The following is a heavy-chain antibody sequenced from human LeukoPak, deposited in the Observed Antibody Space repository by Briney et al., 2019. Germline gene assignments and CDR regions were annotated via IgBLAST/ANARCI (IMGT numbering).Heavy chain of an antibody. J-gene: IGHJ5*02. CDR3: ARDLNNWNPGWFDP. CDR1: GGTFSSYA. Sequence: ASVKVSCKASGGTFSSYAISWVRQAPGQGLEWMGRIIPILGIANYAQKFQGRVTITADKSTSTAYMELSSLRSEDTAVYYCARDLNNWNPGWFDPWGQGTLVTVSS. V-gene: IGHV1-69*04. D-gene: IGHD1-20*01. CDR2: IIPILGIA.